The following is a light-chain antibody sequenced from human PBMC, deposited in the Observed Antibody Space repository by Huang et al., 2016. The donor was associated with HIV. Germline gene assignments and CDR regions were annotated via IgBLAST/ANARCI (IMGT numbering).Light chain of an antibody. CDR1: PSVSSN. V-gene: IGKV3-15*01. Sequence: EIVMTQSPATLSVSPGERATLSCRASPSVSSNLAWYQQKPGQAPRLLSYGASTRATGIPARFSGSGSGTEFTLTISSLQSEDFAVYYCQQYNNWPRTFGQGTKVEIK. CDR2: GAS. CDR3: QQYNNWPRT. J-gene: IGKJ1*01.